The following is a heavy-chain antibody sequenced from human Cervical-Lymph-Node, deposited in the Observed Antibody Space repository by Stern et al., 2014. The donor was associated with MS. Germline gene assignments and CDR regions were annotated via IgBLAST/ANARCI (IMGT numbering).Heavy chain of an antibody. J-gene: IGHJ1*01. CDR1: GFTFSSSG. Sequence: QVQLEESGGGVVQPGRSLRLSCAASGFTFSSSGLPWVRQAPGQGLEWLAIIWYDGSNRYYADSVKGRFTISRDNSKNTLYLQMNSLRADDTAVYYCAREGGNTAEYFQHWGQGTLVTVSS. CDR2: IWYDGSNR. CDR3: AREGGNTAEYFQH. V-gene: IGHV3-33*01. D-gene: IGHD4-23*01.